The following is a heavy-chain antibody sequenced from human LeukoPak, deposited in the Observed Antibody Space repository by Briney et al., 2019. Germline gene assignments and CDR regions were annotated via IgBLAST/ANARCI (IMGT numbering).Heavy chain of an antibody. V-gene: IGHV3-15*04. CDR3: TTDEDWNYARKDV. D-gene: IGHD1-7*01. Sequence: TGGSPRLSCAASGFTFNYAWMSWVRQVPGKGLEGVGQTVSEIDGGTTDYAAPVKGRFTISRDDSKSTLYLQMNSLKIEDTAVYYCTTDEDWNYARKDVWGQGATVIVSS. J-gene: IGHJ6*02. CDR1: GFTFNYAW. CDR2: TVSEIDGGTT.